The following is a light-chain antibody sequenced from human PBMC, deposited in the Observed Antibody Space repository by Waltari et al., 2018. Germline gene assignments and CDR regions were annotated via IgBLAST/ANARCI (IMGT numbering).Light chain of an antibody. CDR2: DTS. CDR1: TGAVTSGHF. V-gene: IGLV7-46*01. J-gene: IGLJ3*02. Sequence: QAVVTQEPSVTVSPGGTVTLTRGPSTGAVTSGHFPSWFQQKPGQAPMTLIYDTSNKHSWTPARFSGSLLGDKAALTLSGAQPEDEAEYYCLLSYSGARWVFGGGTKLTVL. CDR3: LLSYSGARWV.